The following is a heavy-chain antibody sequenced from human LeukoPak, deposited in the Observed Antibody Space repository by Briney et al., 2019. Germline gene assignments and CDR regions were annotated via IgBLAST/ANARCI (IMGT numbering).Heavy chain of an antibody. CDR1: GGSISSYY. CDR3: ARDPEDSSGYGHYFDY. CDR2: IYYSGST. V-gene: IGHV4-59*01. J-gene: IGHJ4*02. Sequence: PSETLSLTCTVSGGSISSYYWSWIRQPPGKGLEWIGYIYYSGSTNYNPSLKSRVTISVDTSKNQFSLKLSSVTAADTAVYYCARDPEDSSGYGHYFDYWGQGTLVTVSS. D-gene: IGHD3-22*01.